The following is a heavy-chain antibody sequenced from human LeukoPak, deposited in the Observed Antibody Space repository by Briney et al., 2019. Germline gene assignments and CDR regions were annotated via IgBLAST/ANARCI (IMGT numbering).Heavy chain of an antibody. V-gene: IGHV1-69*05. CDR1: GGTFSSYA. CDR2: IIPIFGTA. J-gene: IGHJ4*02. CDR3: ARATMVRGVIMKYFDY. D-gene: IGHD3-10*01. Sequence: SVKVSCKASGGTFSSYAISWVRQAPGQGLEWMGGIIPIFGTANCAQKFQGRVTITTDESTSTAYMELSSLRSEDTAVYYCARATMVRGVIMKYFDYWGQGTLVTVSS.